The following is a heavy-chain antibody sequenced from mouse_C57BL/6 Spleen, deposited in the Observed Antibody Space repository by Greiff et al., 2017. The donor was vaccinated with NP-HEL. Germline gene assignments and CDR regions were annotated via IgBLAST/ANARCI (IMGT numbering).Heavy chain of an antibody. D-gene: IGHD2-4*01. V-gene: IGHV1-61*01. CDR2: IYPSDSET. CDR1: GYTFTSYW. J-gene: IGHJ3*01. Sequence: QVQLQQPGAELVRPGSSVKLSCKASGYTFTSYWMDWVKQRPGQGLEWIGNIYPSDSETHYNQKFKDKATLTVDKSSSTAYMQLSSLTSEDSAVYYCARTRDYDYDRFAYWGQGTLVTVSA. CDR3: ARTRDYDYDRFAY.